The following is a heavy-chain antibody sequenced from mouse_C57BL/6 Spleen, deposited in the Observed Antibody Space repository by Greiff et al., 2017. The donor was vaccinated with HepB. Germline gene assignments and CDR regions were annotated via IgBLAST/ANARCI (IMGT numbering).Heavy chain of an antibody. CDR3: ARGGSYDGSSRKSYLDY. Sequence: QVQLKQPGAELVKPGASVKMSCKASGYTFTSYWITWVKQRPGQGLEWIGDIYPGSGSTNYNEKFKSKATLTVDTSSSTASMQLSSLTSEDSAVYDCARGGSYDGSSRKSYLDYWGQGTTLTVSS. J-gene: IGHJ2*01. CDR1: GYTFTSYW. V-gene: IGHV1-55*01. D-gene: IGHD1-1*01. CDR2: IYPGSGST.